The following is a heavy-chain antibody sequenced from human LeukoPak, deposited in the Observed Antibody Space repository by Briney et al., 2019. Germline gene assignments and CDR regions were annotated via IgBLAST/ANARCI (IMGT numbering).Heavy chain of an antibody. CDR1: GFTVSSNY. CDR3: ARDLAGREGY. CDR2: IYSGGST. D-gene: IGHD6-19*01. J-gene: IGHJ4*02. V-gene: IGHV3-53*01. Sequence: SGGSLRLSCAASGFTVSSNYMSWVRQAPGKGLEWVSVIYSGGSTYYADSVKGRFTISRDNSKNTLYLQMNSLRAEDTAVYYCARDLAGREGYWGQGTLVTVSS.